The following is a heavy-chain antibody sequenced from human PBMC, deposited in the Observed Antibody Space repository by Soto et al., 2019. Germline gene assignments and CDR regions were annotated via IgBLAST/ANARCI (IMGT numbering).Heavy chain of an antibody. CDR2: INHSGST. J-gene: IGHJ5*02. V-gene: IGHV4-34*01. CDR1: GGSFSGYY. Sequence: SETLSLTCAVYGGSFSGYYWSWIRQPPGKGLEWIGEINHSGSTNYNPSLKSRVTISVDTSKNQFSLKLSSVTAADTAVYYCAGRGYDFWSGYTTGFDPWGQGTLVTVSS. D-gene: IGHD3-3*01. CDR3: AGRGYDFWSGYTTGFDP.